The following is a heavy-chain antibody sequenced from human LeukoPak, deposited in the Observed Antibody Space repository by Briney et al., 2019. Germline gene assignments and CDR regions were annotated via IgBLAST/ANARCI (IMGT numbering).Heavy chain of an antibody. J-gene: IGHJ4*02. CDR2: ISSSSSYI. D-gene: IGHD6-6*01. V-gene: IGHV3-21*01. CDR3: ARESYSSSSADY. Sequence: GGSLRLSCAASGFTFSSYSMNWVRQAPGKGLEWVSSISSSSSYIYYADSAKGRFTISRDNAKNSLYLQMNSLRAEDTAVYYCARESYSSSSADYWGQGTLVTVSS. CDR1: GFTFSSYS.